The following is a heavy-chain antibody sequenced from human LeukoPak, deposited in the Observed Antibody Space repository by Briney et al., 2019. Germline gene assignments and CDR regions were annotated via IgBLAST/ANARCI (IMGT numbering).Heavy chain of an antibody. V-gene: IGHV3-30-3*01. CDR1: GFTFSSYA. J-gene: IGHJ4*02. CDR3: ARPAVAAKTGYFDY. D-gene: IGHD6-19*01. CDR2: ISYDGSNK. Sequence: PGGSLRLSCAASGFTFSSYAMHWVRQAPGKGLEWVAVISYDGSNKYYADSVKGRFTISRDNSKNTLYLQMNSLRAEDTAVYYCARPAVAAKTGYFDYWGQGTLVTVSS.